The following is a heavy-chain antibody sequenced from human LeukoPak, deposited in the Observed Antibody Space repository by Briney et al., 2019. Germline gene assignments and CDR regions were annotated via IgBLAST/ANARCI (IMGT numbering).Heavy chain of an antibody. Sequence: GGSLRLSYAASGFTFSSYGMHWVRQAPGKGLEWVAFIRYDGSVKYYADSVNGRFTISRDNSKNTVYLQMNSLRAEDTAVYYCAKDRERVLTSTSCSFDSWGHGTLVTVSS. CDR1: GFTFSSYG. CDR2: IRYDGSVK. J-gene: IGHJ4*01. D-gene: IGHD2-2*01. CDR3: AKDRERVLTSTSCSFDS. V-gene: IGHV3-30*02.